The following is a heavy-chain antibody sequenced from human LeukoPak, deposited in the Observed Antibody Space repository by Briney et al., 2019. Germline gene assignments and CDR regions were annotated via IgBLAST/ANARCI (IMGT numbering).Heavy chain of an antibody. J-gene: IGHJ4*02. CDR3: ARLWRFGEVEWGGRDHFDY. D-gene: IGHD3-10*01. CDR2: IYYSGST. V-gene: IGHV4-59*08. Sequence: PSETLSLTCTVSGGSISSYYWSWIRQPPGKGLEWIGYIYYSGSTNYNPSLKSRVTISVDTSKNQFSLKLSSVTAADTAVYYCARLWRFGEVEWGGRDHFDYWGQGTLVTVSS. CDR1: GGSISSYY.